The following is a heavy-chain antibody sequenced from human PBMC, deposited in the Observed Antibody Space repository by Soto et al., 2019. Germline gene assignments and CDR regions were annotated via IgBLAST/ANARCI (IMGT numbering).Heavy chain of an antibody. D-gene: IGHD2-8*01. J-gene: IGHJ3*01. CDR1: AGSISTINYY. V-gene: IGHV4-31*03. Sequence: QVQLQESGPGLVRPSQTLSLTCTVSAGSISTINYYWSWIRQHPEKGLEWIGYISYSGSTFYHSSRNSRVTISLDTSKKQFSLPLTSVTAADTAVYYCARSAQWDGFDPWGQGTMVTVSS. CDR2: ISYSGST. CDR3: ARSAQWDGFDP.